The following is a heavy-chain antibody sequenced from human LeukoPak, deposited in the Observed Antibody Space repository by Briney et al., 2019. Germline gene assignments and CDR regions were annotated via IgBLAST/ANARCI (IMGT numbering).Heavy chain of an antibody. V-gene: IGHV3-23*01. CDR3: AKDPYSSSSAGFLRGFDY. CDR2: ISGSGGST. J-gene: IGHJ4*02. D-gene: IGHD6-6*01. CDR1: GFTFSSYA. Sequence: QPGGSLRLSCAAPGFTFSSYAMSWVRQAPGKGLEWVSAISGSGGSTYYADSVKGRFTISRDNSKNTLYLQMNSLRAEDTAVYYCAKDPYSSSSAGFLRGFDYWGQGTLVTVSS.